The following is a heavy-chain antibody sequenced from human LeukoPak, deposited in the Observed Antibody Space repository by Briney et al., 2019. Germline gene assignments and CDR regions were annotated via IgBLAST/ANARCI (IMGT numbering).Heavy chain of an antibody. D-gene: IGHD3-22*01. CDR1: GFTFSSYA. J-gene: IGHJ4*02. Sequence: QPGRSLRLSCAASGFTFSSYAMHWVRQAPGKGLEWVAVISYDGSNKYYADSVKGRFTISRDNSKNTLYLQMNSLRAEDTAVYYCARDLRGSGYYHFDYWGQGTLVTVSS. CDR3: ARDLRGSGYYHFDY. V-gene: IGHV3-30-3*01. CDR2: ISYDGSNK.